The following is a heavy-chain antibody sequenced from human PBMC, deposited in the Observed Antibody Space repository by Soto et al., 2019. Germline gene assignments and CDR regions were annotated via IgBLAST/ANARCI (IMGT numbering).Heavy chain of an antibody. CDR2: ISYDGSNK. CDR1: GFTFNIYA. Sequence: QVQLVESGGGVVQPGGSQRLSCAASGFTFNIYAMHWVRQAPGKGLEWVAVISYDGSNKYYGDSVKGRFTISRDNSKNTLYLQMNSLTAEDTAVYYCARDYLQENPRGLVGWGQGTLVTVSS. CDR3: ARDYLQENPRGLVG. D-gene: IGHD2-21*01. J-gene: IGHJ4*02. V-gene: IGHV3-30-3*01.